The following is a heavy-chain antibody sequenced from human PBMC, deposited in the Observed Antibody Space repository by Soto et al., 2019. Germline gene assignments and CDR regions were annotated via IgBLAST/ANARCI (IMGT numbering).Heavy chain of an antibody. Sequence: QVQLVESGGGVVQPGRSLRLSCAASGFTFSSYGMHWVRRAPGKGLEWVAVIWYDGSNKYYADSVKGRFTISRDNSKNTLYLQMNSLRAEDTAVYYCARENYDSSGYYPWGFDYWGQGTLVTVSS. J-gene: IGHJ4*02. CDR3: ARENYDSSGYYPWGFDY. V-gene: IGHV3-33*01. D-gene: IGHD3-22*01. CDR1: GFTFSSYG. CDR2: IWYDGSNK.